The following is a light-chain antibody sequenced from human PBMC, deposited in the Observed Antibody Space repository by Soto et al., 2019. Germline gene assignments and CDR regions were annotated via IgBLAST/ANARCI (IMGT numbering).Light chain of an antibody. J-gene: IGLJ3*02. Sequence: QSALTQPASVSGSPGQSITISCTGSNNDVGSYNYVSWYQQHPGNAPQTMIYDVSNRPSGVSNRFSGSKSGNTASLTISGLQAEDEADYYCSSYTRSSTVVFGGGTKLTVL. CDR1: NNDVGSYNY. V-gene: IGLV2-14*03. CDR3: SSYTRSSTVV. CDR2: DVS.